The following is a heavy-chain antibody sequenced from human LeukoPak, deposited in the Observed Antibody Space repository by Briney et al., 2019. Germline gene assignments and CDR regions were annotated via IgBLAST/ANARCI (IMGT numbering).Heavy chain of an antibody. J-gene: IGHJ4*02. CDR1: GGSISSGDYL. D-gene: IGHD2-2*01. V-gene: IGHV4-30-4*01. CDR2: IYYSGST. Sequence: SEPLSLTATVSGGSISSGDYLWRGPRQPPGRGLEWIGYIYYSGSTYYNPSLKSRVTISVDTSKNQFSLKLSSVTAADAAVYYCASYQIVVSYWGQGTLVTVSS. CDR3: ASYQIVVSY.